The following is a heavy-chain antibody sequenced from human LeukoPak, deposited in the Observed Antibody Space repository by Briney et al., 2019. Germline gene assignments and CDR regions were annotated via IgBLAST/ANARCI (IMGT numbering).Heavy chain of an antibody. CDR1: GFTFSSYG. CDR3: AKGGIAVADYYYYYYMDV. D-gene: IGHD6-19*01. CDR2: IRYDGSNN. Sequence: PGGSLRLSCAASGFTFSSYGMHWVRQAPGKGLEWVAFIRYDGSNNYYADSVKGRFTISRDNSKNTLYLQMNSLRAEDTAVYYCAKGGIAVADYYYYYYMDVWGKGTTVTVSS. V-gene: IGHV3-30*02. J-gene: IGHJ6*03.